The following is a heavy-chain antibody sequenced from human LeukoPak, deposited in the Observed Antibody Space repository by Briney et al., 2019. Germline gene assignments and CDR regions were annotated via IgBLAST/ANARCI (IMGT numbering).Heavy chain of an antibody. CDR2: FYTTLST. J-gene: IGHJ4*02. V-gene: IGHV4-61*02. CDR1: GGSISSGSYS. Sequence: SETLSLTCIASGGSISSGSYSWSSIRQPAGKGLEWIGRFYTTLSTTYNPSLRGRVSISVDTSNNQFSLKLTSVSAADTAVYYCAKDAASFPGSFDRWGQGTLVTVSS. D-gene: IGHD3-10*01. CDR3: AKDAASFPGSFDR.